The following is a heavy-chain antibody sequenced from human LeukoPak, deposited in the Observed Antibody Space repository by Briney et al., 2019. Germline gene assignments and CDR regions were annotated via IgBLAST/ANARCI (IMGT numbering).Heavy chain of an antibody. CDR3: ARGSRGYSSGLIDY. V-gene: IGHV4-34*01. D-gene: IGHD6-19*01. Sequence: PSETLSLTCAVYGGSFSGYYWSWIRQPPGKGLEWIEEINHSGSTNYNPSLKSRVTISVDTSKNQFSLKLSSVTAADTAVYYCARGSRGYSSGLIDYWGQGTLVTVS. J-gene: IGHJ4*02. CDR1: GGSFSGYY. CDR2: INHSGST.